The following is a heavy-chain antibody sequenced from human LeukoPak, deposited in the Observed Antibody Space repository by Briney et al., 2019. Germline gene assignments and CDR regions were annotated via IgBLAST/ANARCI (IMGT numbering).Heavy chain of an antibody. CDR2: INHSGST. J-gene: IGHJ4*02. Sequence: SSETLSLTCAVYGGSFSGYYWSWIRQPPGKGLEWIGEINHSGSTNYNPSLKSRVTISVDTSKNQFSLKLSSVTAAGTAVYYCARRMGTMVRGVRRSYFDYWGQGTLVTVSS. CDR3: ARRMGTMVRGVRRSYFDY. D-gene: IGHD3-10*01. V-gene: IGHV4-34*01. CDR1: GGSFSGYY.